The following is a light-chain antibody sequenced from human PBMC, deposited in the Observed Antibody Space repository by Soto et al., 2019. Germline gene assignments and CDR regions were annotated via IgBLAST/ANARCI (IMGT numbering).Light chain of an antibody. CDR1: QCVSST. Sequence: EIRMTQSPATLSVSTEERATLSCMASQCVSSTLAWYQQKPGQAPSLLIYGASTRDTGIPARFSGSGSGTEVTRLVSRLQSEDFAFYCCQQCNYWPRTFGQGTKVDIK. CDR2: GAS. CDR3: QQCNYWPRT. V-gene: IGKV3-15*01. J-gene: IGKJ1*01.